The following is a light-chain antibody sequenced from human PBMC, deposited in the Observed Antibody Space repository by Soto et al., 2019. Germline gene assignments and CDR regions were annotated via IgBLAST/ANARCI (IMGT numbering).Light chain of an antibody. J-gene: IGKJ5*01. CDR2: GAS. CDR1: QSVSSSY. CDR3: QQYGKSPQIT. V-gene: IGKV3-20*01. Sequence: EIVLTHSPSTLPSPPWDTAMISCRAIQSVSSSYLAWYQQKPGQAPRLIIYGASTRATGIPDRFSGSGSGTDFSLTISRLEPEDFAVYYCQQYGKSPQITFGQGTRLEIK.